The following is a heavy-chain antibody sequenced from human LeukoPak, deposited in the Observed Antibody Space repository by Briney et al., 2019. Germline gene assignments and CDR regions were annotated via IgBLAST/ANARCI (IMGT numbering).Heavy chain of an antibody. J-gene: IGHJ4*02. V-gene: IGHV3-7*01. Sequence: GGSLRLSCAASGFTFSSYWMNWVRQVPGKGLECLANIKEDGSETYYADSVKGRFTISRDNPKNLLFLQINSLRVEDTAVYYCARETPRRGETRDGYRWGQGTLVTVSS. CDR3: ARETPRRGETRDGYR. CDR1: GFTFSSYW. D-gene: IGHD5-24*01. CDR2: IKEDGSET.